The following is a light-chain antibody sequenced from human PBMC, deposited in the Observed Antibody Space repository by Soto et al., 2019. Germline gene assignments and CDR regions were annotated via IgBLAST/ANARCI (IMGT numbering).Light chain of an antibody. V-gene: IGLV2-14*01. CDR3: RAYTSRSTLVV. CDR2: DVS. CDR1: SSDVGGYNY. Sequence: QSALTQPASVSGSPGQSITISCTGTSSDVGGYNYVSWYQQHPGKARKHMIYDVSNRPPGVSNRLSGSKSGNTATLTHSRLQAEDESDHSCRAYTSRSTLVVFGGGTQLTVL. J-gene: IGLJ2*01.